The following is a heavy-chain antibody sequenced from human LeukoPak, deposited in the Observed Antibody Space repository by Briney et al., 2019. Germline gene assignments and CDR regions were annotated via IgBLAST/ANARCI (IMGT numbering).Heavy chain of an antibody. Sequence: ASVKVSCKASGYTFTSYYMHWVRQAPGQGLEWMGIINPSGGSTSYAQKFQGRVTMTRNTSISTAYMELSSLRSEDTAVYYCALIPFRVLRYFDWSSGIYIWGQGTLVTVSS. D-gene: IGHD3-9*01. CDR1: GYTFTSYY. V-gene: IGHV1-46*01. CDR3: ALIPFRVLRYFDWSSGIYI. J-gene: IGHJ4*02. CDR2: INPSGGST.